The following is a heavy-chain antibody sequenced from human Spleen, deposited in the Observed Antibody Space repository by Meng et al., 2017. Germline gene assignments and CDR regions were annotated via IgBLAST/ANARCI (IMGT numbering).Heavy chain of an antibody. CDR2: INHSGST. CDR1: GGSFSGYY. CDR3: ARVCPVDSSSPSPGWFDP. Sequence: VQLQQLGAGLLKPSGTLPLTCAFYGGSFSGYYWSWIRQPPGKGLEWIGEINHSGSTNYNPSLESRATISVDTSKNQFSLKLSSVTAADTAVYYCARVCPVDSSSPSPGWFDPWGQGTLVTVSS. J-gene: IGHJ5*02. V-gene: IGHV4-34*01. D-gene: IGHD6-13*01.